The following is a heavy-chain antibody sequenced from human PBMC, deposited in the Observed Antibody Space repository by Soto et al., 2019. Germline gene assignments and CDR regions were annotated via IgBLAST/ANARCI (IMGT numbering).Heavy chain of an antibody. CDR3: ARDGEAGQQLVQRQTLFDY. CDR2: IWYDGSNK. V-gene: IGHV3-33*01. D-gene: IGHD6-13*01. Sequence: GGSLRLSCAASGFTFSSYGMHWVRQAPGKGLEWVAVIWYDGSNKYYADSVKGRFTISRDNSKNTLYLQMNSLRAEDTAVYYCARDGEAGQQLVQRQTLFDYWGQGTLVTVSS. J-gene: IGHJ4*02. CDR1: GFTFSSYG.